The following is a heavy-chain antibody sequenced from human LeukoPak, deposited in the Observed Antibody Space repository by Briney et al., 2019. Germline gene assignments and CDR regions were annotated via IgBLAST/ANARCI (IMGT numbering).Heavy chain of an antibody. V-gene: IGHV4-59*01. J-gene: IGHJ3*02. CDR3: ARDRVGYCSGGSCYSPDWYAFDI. D-gene: IGHD2-15*01. Sequence: SETLSLTCTVSGGSISSYYWSWIRQPPGKGLEWIGYIYYSESTNYNPSLKSRVTISVDTSKNQFSLKLSSVTAADTAVYYCARDRVGYCSGGSCYSPDWYAFDIWGQGTMVTVSS. CDR2: IYYSEST. CDR1: GGSISSYY.